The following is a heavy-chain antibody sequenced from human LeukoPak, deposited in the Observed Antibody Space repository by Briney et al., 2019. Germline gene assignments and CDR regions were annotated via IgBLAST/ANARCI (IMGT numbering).Heavy chain of an antibody. D-gene: IGHD3-9*01. CDR3: ARVAGDYDISTGYTYFDY. Sequence: PSETLSLTRTVSGGSISSYYWSWIRQPPGKGLEWIGYIYYSGSTNYNPSLKSRVTLSVDTSKNQFSLKLSSVAAADTAVYYCARVAGDYDISTGYTYFDYWGQGTLVTVSS. CDR2: IYYSGST. CDR1: GGSISSYY. V-gene: IGHV4-59*01. J-gene: IGHJ4*02.